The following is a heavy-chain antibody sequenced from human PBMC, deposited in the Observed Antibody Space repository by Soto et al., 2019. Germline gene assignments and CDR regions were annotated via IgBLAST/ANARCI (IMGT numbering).Heavy chain of an antibody. CDR2: IIPIFGTA. V-gene: IGHV1-69*13. J-gene: IGHJ4*02. Sequence: ASVKVSCKASGGTFSSYAISWVRQAPGQGLEWMGGIIPIFGTANYAQKFQGRVTITADESTSTAYMELSSLRSEDTAVYYCARVRIVRSGLVAEVFYYFDYWGQGTLVTVSS. CDR1: GGTFSSYA. D-gene: IGHD6-19*01. CDR3: ARVRIVRSGLVAEVFYYFDY.